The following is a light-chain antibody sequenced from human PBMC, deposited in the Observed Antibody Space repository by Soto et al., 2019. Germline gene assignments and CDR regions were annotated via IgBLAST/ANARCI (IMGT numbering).Light chain of an antibody. Sequence: DVQMTQYPSTLSGSVGDRVTITCRASQSISSWLAWYQQKPGKAPKLLIYKASTLKSGVPSRFSGSGSGTEFTLTISSLQPDDFATYYCQHYNSYSEAFGQGTMV. CDR3: QHYNSYSEA. CDR1: QSISSW. CDR2: KAS. J-gene: IGKJ1*01. V-gene: IGKV1-5*03.